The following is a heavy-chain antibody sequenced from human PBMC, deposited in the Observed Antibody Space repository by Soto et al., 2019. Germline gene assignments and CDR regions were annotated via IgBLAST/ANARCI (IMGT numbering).Heavy chain of an antibody. CDR1: GFTFSNFG. V-gene: IGHV3-30*18. J-gene: IGHJ4*02. D-gene: IGHD6-13*01. Sequence: QVQLVESGGGVVQPGRSLRLSCAASGFTFSNFGIHWVRQAPGKGLEWVAVISYDGSNTYYADSVKGRFTISRDNSKNTLYLQMNSLSPEDTAVYYCAKDSTSWPFDYWGQGTLVTVSS. CDR3: AKDSTSWPFDY. CDR2: ISYDGSNT.